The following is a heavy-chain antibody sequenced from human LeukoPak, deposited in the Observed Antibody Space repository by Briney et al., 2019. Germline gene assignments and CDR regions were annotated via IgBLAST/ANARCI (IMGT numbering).Heavy chain of an antibody. CDR2: IIPIFGTT. V-gene: IGHV1-69*01. Sequence: GSSVKVSCKASGGIFSSYAISWVRQAPGQGLEWMGGIIPIFGTTDYARKFQGRVTVTADESTSTVYMELSSLRSEDTAVYYCARGMQHNYYYYGMDVWGQGTTVTVSS. CDR1: GGIFSSYA. D-gene: IGHD6-13*01. CDR3: ARGMQHNYYYYGMDV. J-gene: IGHJ6*02.